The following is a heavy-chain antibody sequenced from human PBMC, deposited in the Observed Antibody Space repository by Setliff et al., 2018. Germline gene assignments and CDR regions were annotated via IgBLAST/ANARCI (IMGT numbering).Heavy chain of an antibody. D-gene: IGHD3-9*01. V-gene: IGHV3-48*03. CDR3: ACPDILTGLSDY. J-gene: IGHJ4*02. CDR1: GFTFSSYE. CDR2: ISSSGSTI. Sequence: PGGSLRLSCAASGFTFSSYEMNWVRQAPGKGLEWVSYISSSGSTIYYADSVKGRFTISRDNAKNSLYLQMNSLRAEDTAVYYCACPDILTGLSDYWGQGTLVTVSS.